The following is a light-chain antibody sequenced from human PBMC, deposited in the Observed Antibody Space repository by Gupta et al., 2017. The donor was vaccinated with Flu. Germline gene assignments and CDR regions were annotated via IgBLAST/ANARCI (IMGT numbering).Light chain of an antibody. V-gene: IGLV4-69*01. CDR2: ITSDGSH. Sequence: QLVLTQSPSASASLGASVKLTCTLSSGHSSYTIAWHPQQPEKGPRFLMKITSDGSHSKGDEIPDRFSGSSSGAERYLTISSLRSEDEADYYCQTWGTGIRVFGGGTKLTVL. J-gene: IGLJ2*01. CDR3: QTWGTGIRV. CDR1: SGHSSYT.